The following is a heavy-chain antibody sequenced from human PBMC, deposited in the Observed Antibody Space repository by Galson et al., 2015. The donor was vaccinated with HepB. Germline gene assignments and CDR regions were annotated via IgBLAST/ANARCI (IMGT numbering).Heavy chain of an antibody. CDR1: GFTFEDYA. CDR3: AQDLTYYYGSGSYFVGMGV. J-gene: IGHJ6*02. V-gene: IGHV3-9*01. D-gene: IGHD3-10*01. CDR2: ITWNGDFT. Sequence: LRLSCAVSGFTFEDYAMHWVRQVPGKGLEWVSGITWNGDFTGYAESVRGRFTISRDNARYSLYLQMNSLRSEDTALYYCAQDLTYYYGSGSYFVGMGVWGQGTTVTVSS.